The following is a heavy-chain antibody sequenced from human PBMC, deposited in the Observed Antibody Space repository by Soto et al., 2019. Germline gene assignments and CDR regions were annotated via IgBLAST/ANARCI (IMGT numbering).Heavy chain of an antibody. CDR1: GFTFGGYW. CDR3: AKHGIYCFDF. CDR2: ITPDGSAI. D-gene: IGHD3-9*01. Sequence: GGSLRLSCVASGFTFGGYWMTWVRQAPGKGLEWLANITPDGSAIYYVDSVKGRFTVSRDNAKNSLYLQMNSLRPEDTAVYYCAKHGIYCFDFWGQGTLVTVSS. J-gene: IGHJ4*02. V-gene: IGHV3-7*02.